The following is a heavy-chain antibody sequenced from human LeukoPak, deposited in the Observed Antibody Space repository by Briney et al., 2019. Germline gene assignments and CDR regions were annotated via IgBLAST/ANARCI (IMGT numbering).Heavy chain of an antibody. CDR3: ATGDWASPDY. D-gene: IGHD1-14*01. J-gene: IGHJ4*02. CDR1: GGSISSYY. Sequence: SETLSLTCTVSGGSISSYYWSWIRQPPGKGLEWIGYIYYSGSTNYNPSLKSRVTISVDTSKNQFSLKLSSVTAADTAVYYCATGDWASPDYWGQGTLVTVSS. CDR2: IYYSGST. V-gene: IGHV4-59*08.